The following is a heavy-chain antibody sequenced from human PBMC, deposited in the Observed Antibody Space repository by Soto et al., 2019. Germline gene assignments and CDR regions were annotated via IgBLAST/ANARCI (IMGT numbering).Heavy chain of an antibody. Sequence: SVKVSCKASGGTFSSYAISWVRQAPGQGLEWMGWIIPIFGTANYAQKFQGRVTITAEESTSTAYMELSSLRSEDAAVYYCARGSSGYYNWFEPWGQGTLVTVSS. CDR1: GGTFSSYA. CDR3: ARGSSGYYNWFEP. V-gene: IGHV1-69*13. D-gene: IGHD3-22*01. J-gene: IGHJ5*02. CDR2: IIPIFGTA.